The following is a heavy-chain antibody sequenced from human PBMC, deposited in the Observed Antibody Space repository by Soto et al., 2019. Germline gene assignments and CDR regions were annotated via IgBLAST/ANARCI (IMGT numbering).Heavy chain of an antibody. CDR2: IHHTGST. D-gene: IGHD5-18*01. CDR1: GYSISSGYY. V-gene: IGHV4-38-2*02. Sequence: SETLSLTCAASGYSISSGYYWGWVRQPPGKGLEWIGSIHHTGSTYYNPSLKSRVTISVDTSKNQFSLKLSSVTAADTAVYYCTRDLGETSMAYWGQGTLVTVSS. J-gene: IGHJ4*02. CDR3: TRDLGETSMAY.